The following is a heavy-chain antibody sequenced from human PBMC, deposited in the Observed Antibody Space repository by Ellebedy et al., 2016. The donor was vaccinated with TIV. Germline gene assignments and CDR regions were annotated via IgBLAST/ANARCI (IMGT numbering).Heavy chain of an antibody. CDR1: GFTSRSYG. J-gene: IGHJ4*02. CDR2: ISSDGISK. V-gene: IGHV3-30*18. CDR3: AKDLGRWLDYFDY. D-gene: IGHD6-19*01. Sequence: GGSLKLSCAASGFTSRSYGMHWVRQAPGKGLEWVAVISSDGISKNYADSVKGRFTISRDNSKNTLFLQMNSLRPDDTAVYYCAKDLGRWLDYFDYWGQGALVTVSS.